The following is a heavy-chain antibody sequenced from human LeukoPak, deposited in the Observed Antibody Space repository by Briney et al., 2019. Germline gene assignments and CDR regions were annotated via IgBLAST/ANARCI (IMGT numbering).Heavy chain of an antibody. CDR1: GYSISSGYY. V-gene: IGHV4-38-2*02. CDR3: ARDFPHYYDSSGYRKGYFDY. J-gene: IGHJ4*02. CDR2: IYHSGST. D-gene: IGHD3-22*01. Sequence: SETLSLTCTVSGYSISSGYYWGWIRQPPGKGLEWIGSIYHSGSTYYNPSLKSRVTISVDTSKNQFSLKLSSVTAADTAVYYCARDFPHYYDSSGYRKGYFDYWGQGTLVTVSS.